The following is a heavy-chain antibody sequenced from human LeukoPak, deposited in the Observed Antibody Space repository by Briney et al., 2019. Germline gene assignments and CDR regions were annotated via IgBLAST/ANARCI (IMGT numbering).Heavy chain of an antibody. CDR1: GFTFSSYK. CDR3: ARIAAAPYYYMDV. CDR2: ISSSGSTI. D-gene: IGHD6-13*01. J-gene: IGHJ6*03. Sequence: GGSLRLSCAASGFTFSSYKMNWVRQAPGKGLEWVSYISSSGSTIYYADSVKGRFTISRDNAKNSLYLQMNSLRAEDTAVYYCARIAAAPYYYMDVWGKGTTVTISS. V-gene: IGHV3-48*03.